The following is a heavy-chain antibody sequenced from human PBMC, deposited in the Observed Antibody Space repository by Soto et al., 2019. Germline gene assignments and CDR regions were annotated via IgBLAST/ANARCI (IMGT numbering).Heavy chain of an antibody. V-gene: IGHV4-61*03. CDR2: IYYSGST. J-gene: IGHJ5*02. CDR3: ARGGYCDSSGQRPLDP. D-gene: IGHD3-22*01. Sequence: PSETLSLTCTVPGGSVSSGPYYWNWIRQPPGKGLEWIGYIYYSGSTNYNPSLKSRVTISLDTSKKYFSLRLSSVTAADTAVYYCARGGYCDSSGQRPLDPWGQGTLVTVSS. CDR1: GGSVSSGPYY.